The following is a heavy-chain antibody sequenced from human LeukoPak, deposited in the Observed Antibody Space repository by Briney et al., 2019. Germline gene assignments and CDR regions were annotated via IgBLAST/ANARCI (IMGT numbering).Heavy chain of an antibody. J-gene: IGHJ4*02. D-gene: IGHD5-12*01. CDR3: ARDSTWQLDY. V-gene: IGHV3-7*03. Sequence: GGSLRLSCTASGFTFSTHWMTRVRQPPGKGLEWVANIKEDGSVKYYVDSVKGRFTISRDNTKNALYLQMNSLRADDTAVYFCARDSTWQLDYWGQGTLITVSS. CDR2: IKEDGSVK. CDR1: GFTFSTHW.